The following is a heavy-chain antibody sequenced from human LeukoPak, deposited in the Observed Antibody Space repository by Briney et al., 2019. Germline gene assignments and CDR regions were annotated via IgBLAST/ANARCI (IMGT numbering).Heavy chain of an antibody. J-gene: IGHJ4*01. Sequence: GASVKVSCKASGYTFTGYYMHWVRQAPGQGLEWMGIINPSGGSTRYSQKFQGRVTMTRDTSTSTVYMELSSLRSEDTAVYYCARGRPAAAIKNWGQGTLVTVSS. CDR3: ARGRPAAAIKN. CDR1: GYTFTGYY. D-gene: IGHD6-13*01. V-gene: IGHV1-46*01. CDR2: INPSGGST.